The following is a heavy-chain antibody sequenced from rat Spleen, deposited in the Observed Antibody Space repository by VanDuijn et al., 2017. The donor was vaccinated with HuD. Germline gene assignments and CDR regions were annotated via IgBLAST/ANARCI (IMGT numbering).Heavy chain of an antibody. CDR1: GFSLISNT. Sequence: QVQLKESGPGLVKPSLTLSLTCTVSGFSLISNTIHWVRQPPGKGLEWMGGIWGDGSTDYNSALKSRLSISRDTSKSQVFLKMNSLQTEDTAMYFCARASFDSWGQGVMVTVSS. J-gene: IGHJ2*01. CDR3: ARASFDS. V-gene: IGHV2-1*01. CDR2: IWGDGST.